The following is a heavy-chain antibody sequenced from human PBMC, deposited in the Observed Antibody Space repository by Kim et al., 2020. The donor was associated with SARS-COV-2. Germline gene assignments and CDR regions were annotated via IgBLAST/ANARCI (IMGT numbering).Heavy chain of an antibody. Sequence: GGSLRLSCSASGFTVSSNYMAWVRQAPGKGLEWVSIIYSGGSTFYADALKGRCTISRDNSKNTLYLQMNSLIAEDTAVYFCAQNIVRGVITFYYWGQG. D-gene: IGHD3-10*01. J-gene: IGHJ4*02. CDR2: IYSGGST. CDR3: AQNIVRGVITFYY. V-gene: IGHV3-53*01. CDR1: GFTVSSNY.